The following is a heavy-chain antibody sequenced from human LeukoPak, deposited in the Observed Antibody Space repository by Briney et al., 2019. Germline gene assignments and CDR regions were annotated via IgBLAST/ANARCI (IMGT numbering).Heavy chain of an antibody. D-gene: IGHD1-1*01. CDR3: ARLGLEVGGPNWFDP. CDR2: INHNGNVN. V-gene: IGHV3-7*01. Sequence: GGSLRLSCAASGFTFSSYWMNWARQAPGKGLEWVASINHNGNVNYYVDSVKGRFTISRDNAKNSLYLQMNSLRVEDTAVYYCARLGLEVGGPNWFDPWGQGTLVTVSS. J-gene: IGHJ5*02. CDR1: GFTFSSYW.